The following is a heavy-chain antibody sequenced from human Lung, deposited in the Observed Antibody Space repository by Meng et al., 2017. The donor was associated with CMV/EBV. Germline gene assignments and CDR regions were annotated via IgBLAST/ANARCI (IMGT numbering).Heavy chain of an antibody. CDR3: GTLKYTSGFYGPAY. V-gene: IGHV7-4-1*02. CDR1: GYTFTRYP. CDR2: ISTNTGNP. J-gene: IGHJ4*02. Sequence: QGQVVQSGAELKKPWASAKVSCKASGYTFTRYPMNWVRQAPGQGLEWMGWISTNTGNPTYAQGFTGRFVFSVDTSVSTAYLQISSLKAEDTAVYYCGTLKYTSGFYGPAYWGQGALVTVSS. D-gene: IGHD6-19*01.